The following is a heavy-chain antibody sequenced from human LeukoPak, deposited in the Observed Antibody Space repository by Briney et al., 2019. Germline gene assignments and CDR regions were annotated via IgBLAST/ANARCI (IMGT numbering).Heavy chain of an antibody. CDR3: GKVSGPWVVVVNGFDY. V-gene: IGHV3-23*01. J-gene: IGHJ4*02. CDR2: ISGSGGST. Sequence: GGSLRLSCAASGFTFSSYAMSWVRQAPGKGLEWVSAISGSGGSTYYADSVKGRFTISRDNSKNTLYLQMNSLRAEDTAVYYCGKVSGPWVVVVNGFDYWGQGTLVTVSS. CDR1: GFTFSSYA. D-gene: IGHD3-22*01.